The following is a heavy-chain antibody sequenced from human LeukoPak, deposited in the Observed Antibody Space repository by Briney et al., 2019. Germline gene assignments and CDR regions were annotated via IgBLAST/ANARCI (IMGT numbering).Heavy chain of an antibody. CDR2: MYHSGST. CDR3: ARVGATTRGYYYYYYMDV. Sequence: SETLSLTCTISGDSISGYYWSWIRQPPGKGLEWIGYMYHSGSTNYNPSLKSRVTISVDTSKNQFSLKLSSVTAADTAVYYCARVGATTRGYYYYYYMDVWGKGTTVTVSS. V-gene: IGHV4-59*12. D-gene: IGHD1-26*01. J-gene: IGHJ6*03. CDR1: GDSISGYY.